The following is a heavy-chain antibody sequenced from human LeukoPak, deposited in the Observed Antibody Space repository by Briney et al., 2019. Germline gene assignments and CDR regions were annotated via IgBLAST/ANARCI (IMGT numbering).Heavy chain of an antibody. V-gene: IGHV1-18*01. CDR2: ISAYNGNT. J-gene: IGHJ6*02. D-gene: IGHD3-3*01. CDR1: GYTFTSYG. Sequence: GASVKVSCKASGYTFTSYGISWVRQAPGQGLEWMGWISAYNGNTNYAQKLQGRVTMTTDTSTSTAYMELRSLRSDDTAVYYCARALSGMNYDFPYYYYGMDVWGQGTTVTVSS. CDR3: ARALSGMNYDFPYYYYGMDV.